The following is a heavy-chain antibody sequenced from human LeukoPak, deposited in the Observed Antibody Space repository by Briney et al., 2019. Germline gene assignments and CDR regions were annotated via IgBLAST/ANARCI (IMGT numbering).Heavy chain of an antibody. CDR3: AKDIRVAAAGTPRAFDY. V-gene: IGHV3-9*01. Sequence: GGSLRLSCTASGFTFDDYAMHWVRQAPGEGLEWVSGINWNSNNIAYADSVRGRFTISRDNAKNSLYLQMNSLRAEDTALYYCAKDIRVAAAGTPRAFDYWGQGTLVTVSS. CDR1: GFTFDDYA. D-gene: IGHD6-13*01. CDR2: INWNSNNI. J-gene: IGHJ4*02.